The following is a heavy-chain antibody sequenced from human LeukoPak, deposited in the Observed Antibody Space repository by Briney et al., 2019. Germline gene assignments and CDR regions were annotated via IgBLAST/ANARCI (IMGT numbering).Heavy chain of an antibody. J-gene: IGHJ4*02. CDR3: ANPVAGNLY. D-gene: IGHD6-19*01. CDR1: GSAFSRSW. CDR2: INNDATRT. V-gene: IGHV3-74*01. Sequence: GGSLRLSCAASGSAFSRSWIHWVRQAPGKGLVWVSHINNDATRTTYADSVRGRFTISRDNAKNTVSLQMNSLRAEDTAVYYCANPVAGNLYWGQGTLVTVSS.